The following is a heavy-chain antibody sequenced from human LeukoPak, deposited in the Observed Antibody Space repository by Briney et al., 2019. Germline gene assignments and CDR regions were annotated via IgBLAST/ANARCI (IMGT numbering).Heavy chain of an antibody. CDR1: GGSFSGYY. CDR3: ARDLVWGLRLLPSGMDV. Sequence: PSETLSLTCAVYGGSFSGYYWSWIRQPPGKGLEWIGEINHSGSTNYNPSLKSRVTISVDTSKNQFSLKLSSVTAADTAVYYCARDLVWGLRLLPSGMDVWGQGTTVTVSS. CDR2: INHSGST. V-gene: IGHV4-34*01. D-gene: IGHD3-16*01. J-gene: IGHJ6*02.